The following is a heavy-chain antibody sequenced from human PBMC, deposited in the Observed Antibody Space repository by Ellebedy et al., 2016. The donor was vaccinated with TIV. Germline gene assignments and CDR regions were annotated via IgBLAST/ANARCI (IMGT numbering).Heavy chain of an antibody. J-gene: IGHJ4*02. D-gene: IGHD3-22*01. CDR1: GFTFSSYA. V-gene: IGHV3-23*01. Sequence: PGGPLRLSCAASGFTFSSYAMSWVRQAPGKGLEWVSTISNTGSRTYYADSVEGRFIISRDNSKKTLYLQMNSLRAEDTAVYYCAKGRGGGSDSSAPRYYFDYWGLGTLVTVSS. CDR3: AKGRGGGSDSSAPRYYFDY. CDR2: ISNTGSRT.